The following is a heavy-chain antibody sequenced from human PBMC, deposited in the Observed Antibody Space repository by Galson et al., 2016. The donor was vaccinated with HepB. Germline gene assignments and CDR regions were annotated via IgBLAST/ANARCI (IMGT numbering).Heavy chain of an antibody. CDR2: TYYRSKWYI. D-gene: IGHD6-19*01. J-gene: IGHJ4*02. V-gene: IGHV6-1*01. CDR3: ARDSEVKSSLWYLAYYFDY. CDR1: GDSVSSNTAA. Sequence: CAISGDSVSSNTAAWNWIRQSPSRGLEWLGRTYYRSKWYIDYAISVKSRITFNPDTSKNQFSLQLNSVTPEDTAVYYCARDSEVKSSLWYLAYYFDYWGQGTLVTVSS.